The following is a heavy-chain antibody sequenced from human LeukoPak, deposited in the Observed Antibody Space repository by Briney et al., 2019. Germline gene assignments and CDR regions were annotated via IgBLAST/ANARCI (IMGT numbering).Heavy chain of an antibody. V-gene: IGHV4-61*08. CDR3: ARERCSSISCYSDY. CDR1: GCSVSSAGCY. Sequence: SETLSFTCTVSGCSVSSAGCYWSWIRQPPGKGLECIGYIFYTGSTKYNPSLKSRVTISVDTSQNQFSLKLSSVTAADTAMYYCARERCSSISCYSDYWGQGTLVTVSS. J-gene: IGHJ4*02. CDR2: IFYTGST. D-gene: IGHD2-2*01.